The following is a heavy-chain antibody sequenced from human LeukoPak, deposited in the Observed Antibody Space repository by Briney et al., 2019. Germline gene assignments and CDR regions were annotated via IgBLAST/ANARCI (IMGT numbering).Heavy chain of an antibody. J-gene: IGHJ4*02. CDR2: INPNSGGT. V-gene: IGHV1-2*02. Sequence: GASVKVSCKASGYTFTNYGISWVRQAPGQGLEWMGWINPNSGGTNYAQKFQGRVTMTRDTSISTAYMELSRLKSDDTAFYYCAKYYYDSYEGYYFDYWGQGTLVTVSS. D-gene: IGHD3-22*01. CDR1: GYTFTNYG. CDR3: AKYYYDSYEGYYFDY.